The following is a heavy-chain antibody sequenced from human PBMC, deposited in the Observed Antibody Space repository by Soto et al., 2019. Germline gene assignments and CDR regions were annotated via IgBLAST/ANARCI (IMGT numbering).Heavy chain of an antibody. D-gene: IGHD5-12*01. Sequence: QVQLVESGGGVVQPGRSLRLSCAASGFVFSSYGMPWVRQAPGRGLEWVAVIWYDGSNKYYADSVKGRFTISRDNSKNTLYLQMNSLRAEDTAVYYCASHVDADYWGQGTLVTVSS. CDR1: GFVFSSYG. V-gene: IGHV3-33*01. CDR2: IWYDGSNK. CDR3: ASHVDADY. J-gene: IGHJ4*02.